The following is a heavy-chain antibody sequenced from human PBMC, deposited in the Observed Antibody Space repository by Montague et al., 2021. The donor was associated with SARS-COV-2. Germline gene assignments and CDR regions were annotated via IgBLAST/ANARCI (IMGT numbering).Heavy chain of an antibody. J-gene: IGHJ3*02. CDR2: IYHSGST. CDR3: ARSNLPNYCDIGNAFDI. D-gene: IGHD3-22*01. CDR1: GGSISSGGYS. Sequence: TLSLTCAVSGGSISSGGYSWSWIRQPPGKGLEWIGYIYHSGSTYYNPSLKSRVTISVDRSKNQFSLKLSSVTAADTAVYYCARSNLPNYCDIGNAFDIWGQGTMVTVSS. V-gene: IGHV4-30-2*01.